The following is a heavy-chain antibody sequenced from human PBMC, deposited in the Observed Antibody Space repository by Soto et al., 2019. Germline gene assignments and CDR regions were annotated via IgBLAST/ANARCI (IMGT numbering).Heavy chain of an antibody. J-gene: IGHJ4*02. D-gene: IGHD5-12*01. CDR3: ARDQTHSGYDFGY. CDR1: GFTFSSYA. Sequence: PGGSLRLSCAASGFTFSSYAMHWVRQAPGKGLEWVAVISYDGSNKYYADSVKGRFTISRDNSKNTLYLQMNSLRAEDTAVYYCARDQTHSGYDFGYWGKGTLGSVSS. CDR2: ISYDGSNK. V-gene: IGHV3-30-3*01.